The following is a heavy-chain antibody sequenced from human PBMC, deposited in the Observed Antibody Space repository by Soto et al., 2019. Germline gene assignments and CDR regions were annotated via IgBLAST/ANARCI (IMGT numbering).Heavy chain of an antibody. J-gene: IGHJ3*02. V-gene: IGHV3-33*01. CDR3: ARDSGSPRDAFDI. D-gene: IGHD1-1*01. Sequence: GGSLRLSCAASGFTFSSYGMHWVRQAPGKGLEWVAVIWYDGSNKYYADSVKGRFTISRDNSKNTLYLQMNSLRAEDTAVYYCARDSGSPRDAFDIWGQGTMVTVSS. CDR2: IWYDGSNK. CDR1: GFTFSSYG.